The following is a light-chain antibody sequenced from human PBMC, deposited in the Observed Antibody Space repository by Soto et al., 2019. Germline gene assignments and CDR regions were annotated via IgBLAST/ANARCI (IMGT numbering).Light chain of an antibody. V-gene: IGKV1-12*01. CDR1: QRINSY. Sequence: DIQMIQSPSSVSASGGDRVTITCRASQRINSYLAWFQQKPGKAPKLLIYAASSLQSGVPPRFSGRRSGTDFTLTISSLQAEDFATYYCQQANSFPYTFGQGTKLEI. CDR3: QQANSFPYT. CDR2: AAS. J-gene: IGKJ2*01.